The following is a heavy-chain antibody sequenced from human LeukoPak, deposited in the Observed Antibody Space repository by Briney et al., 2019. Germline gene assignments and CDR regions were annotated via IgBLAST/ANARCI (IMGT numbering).Heavy chain of an antibody. CDR2: ISSSGSTI. J-gene: IGHJ6*02. Sequence: GGSLRLSCAASGFTFSSYEMNWVRQAPGKGLEWVSYISSSGSTIYYADSVKGRFTISRDNAKNSLYLQMNSLRAEDTAVYYCARNPVPTYYYYYGMDVWGQGTTVTVSS. CDR3: ARNPVPTYYYYYGMDV. V-gene: IGHV3-48*03. CDR1: GFTFSSYE.